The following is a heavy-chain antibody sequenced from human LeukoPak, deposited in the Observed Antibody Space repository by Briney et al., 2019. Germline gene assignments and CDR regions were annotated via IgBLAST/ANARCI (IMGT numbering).Heavy chain of an antibody. V-gene: IGHV1-2*02. CDR3: ARASQDIELMVYVDSNIDY. Sequence: ASVKVSCKASGYTFTGYYMHWVRQAPGQGLEWMGWINPNSGGTNYAQKFQGRVTMTRDTSISTAYMELSRLRSDDTAVYYCARASQDIELMVYVDSNIDYWGQGTLVTVSS. D-gene: IGHD2-8*01. CDR2: INPNSGGT. CDR1: GYTFTGYY. J-gene: IGHJ4*02.